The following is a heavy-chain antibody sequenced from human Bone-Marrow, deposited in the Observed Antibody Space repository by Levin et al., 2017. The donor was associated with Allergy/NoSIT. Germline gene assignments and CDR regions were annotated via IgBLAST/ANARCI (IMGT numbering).Heavy chain of an antibody. Sequence: SQTLSLTCAIYGGSFSASYWSWIRPAPGKGLEWIGQINHSGNTNYNPSLKNRVTISIDSSKNQFSLKLTSATAADTAVYYCARGGSGYCAGGSCFRSSFYYYYLDVWGKGTTVTVSS. CDR1: GGSFSASY. V-gene: IGHV4-34*01. D-gene: IGHD2-15*01. J-gene: IGHJ6*03. CDR2: INHSGNT. CDR3: ARGGSGYCAGGSCFRSSFYYYYLDV.